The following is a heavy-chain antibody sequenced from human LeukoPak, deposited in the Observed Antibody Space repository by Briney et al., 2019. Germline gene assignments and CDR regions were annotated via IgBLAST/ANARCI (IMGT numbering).Heavy chain of an antibody. CDR1: GASISSSTDY. CDR2: IYYSGST. J-gene: IGHJ4*02. Sequence: SSETLSLTCTVSGASISSSTDYWGWIRQPPGKGLEWIANIYYSGSTYYNPSLKSRFTISVDTSKNQFSLKLSSVTAADTAMYYCARVSRGNSVGGDYWGQGTLVTVSS. D-gene: IGHD4-23*01. CDR3: ARVSRGNSVGGDY. V-gene: IGHV4-39*07.